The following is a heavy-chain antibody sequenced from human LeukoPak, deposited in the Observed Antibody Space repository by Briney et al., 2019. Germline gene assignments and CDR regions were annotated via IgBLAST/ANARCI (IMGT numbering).Heavy chain of an antibody. Sequence: GASVKVSCKASGYAFTSYYMHWVRQAPGQGLEWMGILNPSGGSTSYAQKFQGRVTMTRDTSTSTVYMELSSLRSEDTAVYYCARGFWQQLVPLDPWGQGTLVTVSS. CDR2: LNPSGGST. D-gene: IGHD6-13*01. V-gene: IGHV1-46*01. J-gene: IGHJ5*02. CDR1: GYAFTSYY. CDR3: ARGFWQQLVPLDP.